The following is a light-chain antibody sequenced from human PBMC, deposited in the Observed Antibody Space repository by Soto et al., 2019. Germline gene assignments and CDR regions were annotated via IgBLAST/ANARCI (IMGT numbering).Light chain of an antibody. J-gene: IGLJ1*01. CDR2: DVT. V-gene: IGLV2-14*01. CDR3: NSYTTSHTLV. CDR1: SSDVGGYNY. Sequence: QSALTQPASVSGSPGRSITISCTGTSSDVGGYNYVSWYQQHPGKAPKLMIYDVTNRPSGVSDRFSGSKSGNTASLTISGLQAEDEADYYCNSYTTSHTLVFGSGTKVTVL.